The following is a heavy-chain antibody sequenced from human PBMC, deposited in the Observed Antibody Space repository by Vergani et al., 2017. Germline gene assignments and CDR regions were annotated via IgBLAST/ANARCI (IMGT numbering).Heavy chain of an antibody. Sequence: QVQLEESGPGLVKPSETLSLTCAVSGFSIDNGYYWDWVRQPAGKGLQWVGRVYFTGSTNYNPSLRSRVSLSIDTSRNQFSLKLHSVSAEDTAMYFCARAEFSTNYYGQSYYFDFWGQGIPVTVSS. CDR2: VYFTGST. CDR1: GFSIDNGYY. CDR3: ARAEFSTNYYGQSYYFDF. V-gene: IGHV4-4*07. J-gene: IGHJ4*02. D-gene: IGHD3-22*01.